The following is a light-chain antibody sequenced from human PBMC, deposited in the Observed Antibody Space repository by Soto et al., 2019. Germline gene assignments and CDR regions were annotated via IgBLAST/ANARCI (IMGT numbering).Light chain of an antibody. CDR1: SSNIGNNY. J-gene: IGLJ3*02. V-gene: IGLV1-51*01. CDR2: DNN. CDR3: GTWDSSLSAGV. Sequence: QPVLTQPPSVSAAPGQKVTISCSGSSSNIGNNYVSWYQQLPGTAPKLLIYDNNKRPSGIPDRFSGSKSGTSATLGITGLQTGDEADYYGGTWDSSLSAGVFGGGTKLTVL.